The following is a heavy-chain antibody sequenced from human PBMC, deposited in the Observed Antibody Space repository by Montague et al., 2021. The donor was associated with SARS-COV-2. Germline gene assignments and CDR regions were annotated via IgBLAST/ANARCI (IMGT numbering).Heavy chain of an antibody. D-gene: IGHD6-13*01. J-gene: IGHJ6*02. CDR3: ATGRRIAAGGTSYYGLDV. V-gene: IGHV4-61*02. CDR1: GVSISSGTYY. CDR2: VYTSGST. Sequence: TLSLTCTVSGVSISSGTYYWSWIRQPAGKGLEWIGRVYTSGSTNYNPSLESRATLSVDTSKNQFSLKLRSVTAADTAVYFCATGRRIAAGGTSYYGLDVWGQGTTVTVSS.